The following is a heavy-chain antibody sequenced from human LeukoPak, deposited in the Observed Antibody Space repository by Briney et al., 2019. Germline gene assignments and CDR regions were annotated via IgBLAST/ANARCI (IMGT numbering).Heavy chain of an antibody. CDR1: GGSISSSTYY. Sequence: LSLTCTVSGGSISSSTYYWGWIRQPPGKGLEWVSYISSSGSTIYYADSVKGRFTISRDNAKNSLYLQMNSLRAEDTAVYYCARGGDHPTFLFQYMDVWGKGTTVTVSS. CDR2: ISSSGSTI. CDR3: ARGGDHPTFLFQYMDV. J-gene: IGHJ6*03. D-gene: IGHD3-16*01. V-gene: IGHV3-11*04.